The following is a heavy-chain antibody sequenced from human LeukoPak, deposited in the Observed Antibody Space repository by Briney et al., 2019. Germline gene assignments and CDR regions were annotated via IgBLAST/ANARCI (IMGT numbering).Heavy chain of an antibody. J-gene: IGHJ6*02. CDR1: GYTFTSYG. CDR2: ISAYNGNT. CDR3: ARDRASGSYYTLWGYYYYGMDV. D-gene: IGHD3-10*01. Sequence: ASVKVSCKASGYTFTSYGISWVRQAPGQGLEWMRWISAYNGNTNYAQKLQGRVTMTTDTSTSTAYMELRSLRSDDTAVYYCARDRASGSYYTLWGYYYYGMDVWGQGTTVTVSS. V-gene: IGHV1-18*01.